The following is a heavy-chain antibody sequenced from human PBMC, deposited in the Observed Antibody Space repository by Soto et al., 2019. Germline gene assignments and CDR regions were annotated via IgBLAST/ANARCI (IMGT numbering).Heavy chain of an antibody. V-gene: IGHV1-8*01. CDR1: GYTFTSYD. J-gene: IGHJ5*02. D-gene: IGHD3-22*01. CDR2: MNPNSGNT. Sequence: ASVKVSCKASGYTFTSYDINWVRQATGQGLEWMGWMNPNSGNTGYAQKFQGRVTMTRNTSISTAYMELSSLRSEDTAVYYCAREYYYDSSGRGWFDPWGQGTLVTVSS. CDR3: AREYYYDSSGRGWFDP.